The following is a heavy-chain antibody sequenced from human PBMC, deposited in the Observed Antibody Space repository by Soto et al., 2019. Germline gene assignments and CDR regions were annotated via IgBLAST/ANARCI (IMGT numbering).Heavy chain of an antibody. Sequence: PGESLKISCKGSGYSFTSYWIGWVRQMPGKGLEWMGIIYPGDSDTRYSPSFQGQVTISADKSISTAYLQWSSLKASDTAMYYCASTTLYYYDSSGHPFDYWGQGTLVTVSS. V-gene: IGHV5-51*01. J-gene: IGHJ4*02. CDR3: ASTTLYYYDSSGHPFDY. D-gene: IGHD3-22*01. CDR1: GYSFTSYW. CDR2: IYPGDSDT.